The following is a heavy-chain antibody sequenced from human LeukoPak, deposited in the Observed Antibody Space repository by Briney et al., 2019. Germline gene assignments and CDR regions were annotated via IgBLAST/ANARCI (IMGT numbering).Heavy chain of an antibody. CDR2: IKSKTDGGTT. CDR3: ARGGRGVVPAAPYFSWFDP. Sequence: PGGSLRLSCAASGFTFSNAWMSWVRQAPGKGLEWVGRIKSKTDGGTTDYAAPVKGRFTISRDDSKNTLYLQMNSLKTEDTAVYYCARGGRGVVPAAPYFSWFDPWGQGTLVTVSS. D-gene: IGHD2-2*01. V-gene: IGHV3-15*01. J-gene: IGHJ5*02. CDR1: GFTFSNAW.